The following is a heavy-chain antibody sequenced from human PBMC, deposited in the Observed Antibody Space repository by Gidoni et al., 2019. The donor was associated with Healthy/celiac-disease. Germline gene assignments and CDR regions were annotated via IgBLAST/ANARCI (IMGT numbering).Heavy chain of an antibody. CDR2: INPSGST. D-gene: IGHD2-2*02. Sequence: QVQLQQWGAGLLKPSETLSLTCAVYGWSFRGYYWNWIRQPPGKGLAWIGEINPSGSTNYNPSLKSRVTISVDTSKNQFSLKLSSLTAADTAVYYCATSLGYCSSTSCYIRSSLGRYFQHWGQGTLVTVSS. CDR1: GWSFRGYY. J-gene: IGHJ1*01. V-gene: IGHV4-34*01. CDR3: ATSLGYCSSTSCYIRSSLGRYFQH.